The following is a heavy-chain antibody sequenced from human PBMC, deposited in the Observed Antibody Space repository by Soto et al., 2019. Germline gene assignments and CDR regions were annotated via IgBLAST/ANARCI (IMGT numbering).Heavy chain of an antibody. D-gene: IGHD1-26*01. CDR2: NSALNGKT. V-gene: IGHV1-18*01. Sequence: QGYLVQSGAEVKRPGASVRVSCKTSGFTFNTPGFSWVRQAPGQGLEWMGWNSALNGKTFYAHNFQDRVIMTTDTSSSTAYMALRGLKSDDPAVYYCAAATSIALGFRYLGQGTLVTVSS. J-gene: IGHJ4*02. CDR1: GFTFNTPG. CDR3: AAATSIALGFRY.